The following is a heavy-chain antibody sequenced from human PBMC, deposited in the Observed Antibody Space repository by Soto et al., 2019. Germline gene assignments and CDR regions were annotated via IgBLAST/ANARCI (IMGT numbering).Heavy chain of an antibody. CDR1: GGSISSSSYY. CDR2: IYYSVST. Sequence: SETLSLTCTVSGGSISSSSYYWGWIRQPPGKGLEWIGSIYYSVSTYYNPSLKSRVTISVDTSKNQFSLKLSSVTAADTAVYYCARRRAGHDFWSGQRYYYYGMDVWGQGTTVTVSS. J-gene: IGHJ6*02. D-gene: IGHD3-3*01. V-gene: IGHV4-39*01. CDR3: ARRRAGHDFWSGQRYYYYGMDV.